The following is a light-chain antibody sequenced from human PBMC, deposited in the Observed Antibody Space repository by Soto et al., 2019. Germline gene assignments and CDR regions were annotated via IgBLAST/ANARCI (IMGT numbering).Light chain of an antibody. CDR2: RAS. CDR1: ERINSW. V-gene: IGKV1-5*03. CDR3: QQYNRYPLT. Sequence: DIQMTQSPSTLSASVGDRVTITCRASERINSWLAWYQQKPGKAPKLLIQRASSLESGVPSRFSGSGSGTEFTLTISSLQPDDFASYFCQQYNRYPLTFGGGTKVEI. J-gene: IGKJ4*01.